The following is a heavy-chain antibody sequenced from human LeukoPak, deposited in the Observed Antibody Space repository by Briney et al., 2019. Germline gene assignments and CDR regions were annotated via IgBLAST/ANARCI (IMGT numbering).Heavy chain of an antibody. V-gene: IGHV1-18*01. J-gene: IGHJ4*02. CDR2: ISAYNGNT. Sequence: GASVKVSCKASGYTFTSYGISWVRQAPGQGLEWMGWISAYNGNTNYAQKLQGRVTMTTDTSTSTAYMELRSLRSDDTAVYYCARALRGQWLVRDDYWGQGTLVTVSS. CDR3: ARALRGQWLVRDDY. D-gene: IGHD6-19*01. CDR1: GYTFTSYG.